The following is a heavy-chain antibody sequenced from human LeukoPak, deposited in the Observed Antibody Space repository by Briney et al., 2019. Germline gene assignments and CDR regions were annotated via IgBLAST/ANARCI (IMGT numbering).Heavy chain of an antibody. D-gene: IGHD7-27*01. CDR2: IYYSGST. CDR3: ARDGFWGHAFDI. V-gene: IGHV4-59*01. J-gene: IGHJ3*02. Sequence: SETLSLTCTVSGGSISSYYWSWIRQPPGKGMEWIGYIYYSGSTNYNPSLKSRVTISVETSKNQFSLKLSSVAAADTAVYYCARDGFWGHAFDIWGQGTMVTVSS. CDR1: GGSISSYY.